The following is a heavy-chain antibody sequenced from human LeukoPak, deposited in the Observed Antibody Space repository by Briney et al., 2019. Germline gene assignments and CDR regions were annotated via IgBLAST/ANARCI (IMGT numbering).Heavy chain of an antibody. CDR2: IRYDGSNK. V-gene: IGHV3-30*02. Sequence: GGSLRLSCAASGFTFSSYGMHWVRQAPGKGLEWVTFIRYDGSNKYYADSVKGRFTISRDNSKNTLYLQMNSLGAEDTAVYYCAKDWGSSTSLHYFDYWGQGTLVTVSS. J-gene: IGHJ4*02. CDR3: AKDWGSSTSLHYFDY. D-gene: IGHD2-2*01. CDR1: GFTFSSYG.